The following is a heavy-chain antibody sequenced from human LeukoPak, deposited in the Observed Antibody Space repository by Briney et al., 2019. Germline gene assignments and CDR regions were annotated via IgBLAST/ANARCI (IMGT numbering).Heavy chain of an antibody. CDR2: ISHSENT. J-gene: IGHJ4*02. Sequence: PSETLSLTCYVSGDSISSSYFWGWIRQPPGTGLEWIGSISHSENTFYNPSLKSRVTISVDTSKNQFSLKLSSVTAADTAVYYCARGKQQLVLWGQGTLVTVSS. CDR3: ARGKQQLVL. CDR1: GDSISSSYF. V-gene: IGHV4-38-2*01. D-gene: IGHD6-13*01.